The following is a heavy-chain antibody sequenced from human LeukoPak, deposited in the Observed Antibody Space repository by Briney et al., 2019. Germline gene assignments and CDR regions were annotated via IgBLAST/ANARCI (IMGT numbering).Heavy chain of an antibody. Sequence: GGSLRLSCAASGFTFSNYDMHWVRRAPGKGLEWVAAIWYDGSSKYYADSVKGRFTISRDSSKSTLYLQMNSLRAEDTAVYYCARGGSRGSSGWFYWGQGTLVTVSS. D-gene: IGHD6-19*01. J-gene: IGHJ4*02. CDR1: GFTFSNYD. CDR2: IWYDGSSK. CDR3: ARGGSRGSSGWFY. V-gene: IGHV3-33*01.